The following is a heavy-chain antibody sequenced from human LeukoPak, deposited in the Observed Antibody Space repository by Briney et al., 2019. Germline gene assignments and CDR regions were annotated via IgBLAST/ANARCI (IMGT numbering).Heavy chain of an antibody. Sequence: GASVKVSCKASGYTLTCYYMHWVRQAPGQGLEWMGRINPNNGDTKYAQKFQGRVTVTRDTSINTAYMELSSLGSDDTAVYYCARSFYDTSGYYLDSWGQGTLVAVSS. V-gene: IGHV1-2*06. CDR2: INPNNGDT. J-gene: IGHJ4*02. D-gene: IGHD3-22*01. CDR3: ARSFYDTSGYYLDS. CDR1: GYTLTCYY.